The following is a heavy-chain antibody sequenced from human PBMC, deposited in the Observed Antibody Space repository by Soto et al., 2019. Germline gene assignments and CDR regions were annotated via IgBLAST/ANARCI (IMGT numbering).Heavy chain of an antibody. CDR2: IYYSGST. J-gene: IGHJ5*02. Sequence: QVQLQESGPGLVKPSQTLSLTCTVSGGSISSGGYYWSWIRKHPGKGLEWIGYIYYSGSTYYNPSLKIRVSISVDTSKHQFFLKLSSVTAADTAVYYCARDLGPLTVGMNWFDPWGQGTLVTVSS. V-gene: IGHV4-31*03. CDR3: ARDLGPLTVGMNWFDP. CDR1: GGSISSGGYY. D-gene: IGHD4-17*01.